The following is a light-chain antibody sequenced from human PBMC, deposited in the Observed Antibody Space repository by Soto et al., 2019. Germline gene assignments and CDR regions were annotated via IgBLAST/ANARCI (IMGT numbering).Light chain of an antibody. V-gene: IGKV1-39*01. CDR1: QSISSY. CDR2: AAS. Sequence: DIQMTQSPSSLSASVGDRVTITCRASQSISSYLNWYQQKPGKDPKLLIYAASSLQSGVPSRFSGSGSGTDSTLTISTLKHEAFATSLCQQSYSIFMYTFGQGTNVDIK. J-gene: IGKJ2*01. CDR3: QQSYSIFMYT.